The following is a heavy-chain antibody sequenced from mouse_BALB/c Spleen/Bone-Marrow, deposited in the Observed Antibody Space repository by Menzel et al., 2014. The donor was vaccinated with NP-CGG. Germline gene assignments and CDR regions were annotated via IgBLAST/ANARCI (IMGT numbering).Heavy chain of an antibody. CDR1: GYTFTDYW. D-gene: IGHD2-4*01. CDR3: ARKYDYYYAMDY. CDR2: IDTXDSYT. Sequence: VQLQQSGAELVMPGASVKMSCKASGYTFTDYWMHWVKQRPGQGLEWIGAIDTXDSYTSYNQKFKGKATLTVDESSCTAYMQLSSLTSEDSAVYYCARKYDYYYAMDYWGQGTSVTVSS. V-gene: IGHV1-69*01. J-gene: IGHJ4*01.